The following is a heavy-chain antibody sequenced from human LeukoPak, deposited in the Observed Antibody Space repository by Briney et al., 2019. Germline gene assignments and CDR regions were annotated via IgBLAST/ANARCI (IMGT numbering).Heavy chain of an antibody. CDR2: IDEDGKTI. V-gene: IGHV3-74*01. D-gene: IGHD3-3*01. Sequence: GGSLRLSCAASGFTFNSYWMHWVRHAPGKGLVWVSRIDEDGKTIDYADSVKGRFIISRDNAKDTLYLQMSSLRDEDTAVYYCVSDLCGGDDQWGRGTLVTVSS. CDR1: GFTFNSYW. J-gene: IGHJ5*02. CDR3: VSDLCGGDDQ.